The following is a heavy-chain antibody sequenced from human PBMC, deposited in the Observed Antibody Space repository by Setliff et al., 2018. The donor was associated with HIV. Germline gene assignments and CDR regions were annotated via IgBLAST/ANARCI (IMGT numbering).Heavy chain of an antibody. J-gene: IGHJ4*02. CDR3: AKSLLVAGNDY. D-gene: IGHD2-8*02. V-gene: IGHV3-23*01. CDR2: IGGSTGTT. Sequence: LRLSCAASGFAFDNYCMTWVRQAPGKGLEWVSGIGGSTGTTYYADSVKGRFTISRDNSKNTLYLQMISLRADDTAVYYCAKSLLVAGNDYWGQGTLVTVSS. CDR1: GFAFDNYC.